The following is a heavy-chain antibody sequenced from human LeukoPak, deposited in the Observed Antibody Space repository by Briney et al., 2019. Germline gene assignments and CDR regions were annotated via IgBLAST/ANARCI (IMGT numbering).Heavy chain of an antibody. D-gene: IGHD2-2*01. CDR2: INGGGDAT. V-gene: IGHV3-23*01. CDR3: ARCTASCYANAFDV. J-gene: IGHJ3*01. CDR1: AFSFNNNA. Sequence: GRSLRLSCAASAFSFNNNAMSWVRQAPGKGLEWVSAINGGGDATEYADSVKGRFTISRDNSKKTLYLQMNSLRPEDTAVYYCARCTASCYANAFDVWGQGTLLTVSS.